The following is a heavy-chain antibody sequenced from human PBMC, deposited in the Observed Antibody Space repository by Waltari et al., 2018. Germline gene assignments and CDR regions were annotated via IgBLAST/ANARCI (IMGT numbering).Heavy chain of an antibody. CDR2: VNPNTGDT. J-gene: IGHJ3*01. V-gene: IGHV1-2*02. Sequence: QVHLVQSGAEVKKPGASVTVSCKASGYTFTGHAIHWVRQAPGQGLEWVGSVNPNTGDTYSAQKFEGRVTMTRDTSISTAYLDLSRLTSDDTAVYYCARVLYDFWGGYHPNDVFDFWGQGTVVIVSS. CDR3: ARVLYDFWGGYHPNDVFDF. D-gene: IGHD3-3*01. CDR1: GYTFTGHA.